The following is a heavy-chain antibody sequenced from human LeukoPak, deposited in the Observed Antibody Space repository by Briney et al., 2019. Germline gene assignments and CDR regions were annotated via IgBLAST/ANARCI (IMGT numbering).Heavy chain of an antibody. J-gene: IGHJ4*02. CDR2: INHSGST. CDR3: ARIGYYGDYGY. CDR1: GFTFSSYA. V-gene: IGHV4-34*01. D-gene: IGHD4-17*01. Sequence: PGGSLRLSCAASGFTFSSYAMSWIRQPPGKGLEWIGEINHSGSTNYNPSLKSRVTISVDTSKNQFSLKLSSVTAADTAVYYCARIGYYGDYGYWGQGTLVTVSS.